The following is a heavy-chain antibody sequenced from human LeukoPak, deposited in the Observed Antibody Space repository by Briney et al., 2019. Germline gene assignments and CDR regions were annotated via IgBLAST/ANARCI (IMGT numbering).Heavy chain of an antibody. V-gene: IGHV3-30*04. CDR1: GFTFSSYA. J-gene: IGHJ3*02. Sequence: PGRSLRLSCAASGFTFSSYAMHWVRQAPGKGLEWVAIISYDGSDKYYADSVKGRFTISRDNAKNSLYLQMNSLRAEDTAVYYCARDRKGATTGPYAFDIWGQGTMVTVSS. CDR3: ARDRKGATTGPYAFDI. CDR2: ISYDGSDK. D-gene: IGHD1-26*01.